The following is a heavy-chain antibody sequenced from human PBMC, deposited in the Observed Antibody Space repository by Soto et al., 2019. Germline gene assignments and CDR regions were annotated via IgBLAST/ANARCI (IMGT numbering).Heavy chain of an antibody. V-gene: IGHV4-61*01. CDR3: ARAREHLYFDY. CDR2: IHYSGST. J-gene: IGHJ4*02. D-gene: IGHD1-26*01. Sequence: SETLSLTCTVSGGSVSSTSYYWTWIRQPPGKGLEWIGYIHYSGSTNYNPSLKSRVAMSVDTSKNHFSLKLSSVTAADTAVYYCARAREHLYFDYWGQGALVTVSS. CDR1: GGSVSSTSYY.